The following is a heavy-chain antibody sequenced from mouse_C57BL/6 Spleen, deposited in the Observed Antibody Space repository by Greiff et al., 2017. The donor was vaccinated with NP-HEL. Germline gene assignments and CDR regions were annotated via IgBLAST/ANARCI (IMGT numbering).Heavy chain of an antibody. V-gene: IGHV1-69*01. CDR2: IDPSDSYT. CDR3: ARGTTVVAGNYAMDY. Sequence: QVQLKESGAELVMPGASVKLSCKASGYTFTSYWMHWVKQRPGQGLEWIGEIDPSDSYTNYNQKFKGKSTLTVDKSSSTAYMQLSSLTSEDSAVYYCARGTTVVAGNYAMDYWGQGTSVTVSS. J-gene: IGHJ4*01. D-gene: IGHD1-1*01. CDR1: GYTFTSYW.